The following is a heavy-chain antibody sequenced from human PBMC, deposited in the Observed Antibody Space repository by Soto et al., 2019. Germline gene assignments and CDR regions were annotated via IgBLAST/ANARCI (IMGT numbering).Heavy chain of an antibody. CDR2: IYYSGST. J-gene: IGHJ4*02. D-gene: IGHD2-2*01. CDR3: AGHIVVVPAAIFDY. Sequence: SETLSLTCTVSGGSISSYYWSWIRQPPGKGLEWIGYIYYSGSTNYNPSLKSRVTISVDTSKNQFSLKLSSVTAADTAVYYCAGHIVVVPAAIFDYWGQGTLVTVSS. CDR1: GGSISSYY. V-gene: IGHV4-59*01.